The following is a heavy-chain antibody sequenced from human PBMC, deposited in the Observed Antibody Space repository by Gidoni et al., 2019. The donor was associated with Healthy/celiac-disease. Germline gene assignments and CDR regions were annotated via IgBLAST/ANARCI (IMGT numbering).Heavy chain of an antibody. Sequence: QVQLVQSGAAVKKPGSSVKVSCKASGGTFSSSAISWVRQAPGQGLEWMGGIIPIFGTANDAQKFQGRVTITADKSTSTAYMELSSLRSEDTAVDYCAREAPLEGELDAFDIWGQGTMVTVSS. V-gene: IGHV1-69*06. J-gene: IGHJ3*02. D-gene: IGHD1-26*01. CDR2: IIPIFGTA. CDR1: GGTFSSSA. CDR3: AREAPLEGELDAFDI.